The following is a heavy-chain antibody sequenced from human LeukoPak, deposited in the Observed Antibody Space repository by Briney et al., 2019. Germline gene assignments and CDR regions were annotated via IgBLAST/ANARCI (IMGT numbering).Heavy chain of an antibody. CDR3: ARGSERQQLVLYDY. V-gene: IGHV4-39*07. D-gene: IGHD6-13*01. CDR2: IYYSGST. Sequence: PSETLSLTCTVSGGSFSSSSYYWGWIRQPPGKGLEWIGSIYYSGSTYYNPSLKSRVTISVDTSKNQFSLKLSSVTAADTAVYYCARGSERQQLVLYDYWGQGTLVTVSS. CDR1: GGSFSSSSYY. J-gene: IGHJ4*02.